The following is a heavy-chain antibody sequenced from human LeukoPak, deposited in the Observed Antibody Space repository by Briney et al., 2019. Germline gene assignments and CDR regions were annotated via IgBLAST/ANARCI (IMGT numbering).Heavy chain of an antibody. Sequence: GRSLRLSCAASGFTFSSYGMHWVRQAPGKGLECVAVIWYDGSNKYYADSVKGRFTISRDNSKNTLYLQMNSLRAEDTAVYYCAKDLRWQSRTQSPDFWGQGTLVTVSS. CDR1: GFTFSSYG. CDR3: AKDLRWQSRTQSPDF. J-gene: IGHJ4*02. V-gene: IGHV3-33*06. D-gene: IGHD4-23*01. CDR2: IWYDGSNK.